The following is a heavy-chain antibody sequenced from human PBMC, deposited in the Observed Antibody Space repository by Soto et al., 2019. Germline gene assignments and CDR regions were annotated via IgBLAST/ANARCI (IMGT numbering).Heavy chain of an antibody. Sequence: SETLSLTCTVTGDSINSRSYYWSWIRQAPGKGLEWIGYIFSSGTTYYNPSLKSRLTMSLDTSQNQFSLKLNSVTAADTAVYFCARVPSPFDFYYAMDVWGQGTTVTVSS. D-gene: IGHD3-16*01. J-gene: IGHJ6*02. CDR3: ARVPSPFDFYYAMDV. V-gene: IGHV4-30-4*02. CDR2: IFSSGTT. CDR1: GDSINSRSYY.